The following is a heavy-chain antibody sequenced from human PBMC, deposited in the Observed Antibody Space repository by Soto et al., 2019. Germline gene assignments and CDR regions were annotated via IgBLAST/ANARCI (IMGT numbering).Heavy chain of an antibody. Sequence: PVPSLKISCKGSGYSFTRYWIGWVRQMPGKGLEWMGIIYPGDSDTRYSPSFQGQVTISADKSISTAQLQWSSLKASDTAMYYCTRAVYGSGSFYNPFDYWGQGTLVTVSS. J-gene: IGHJ4*02. D-gene: IGHD3-10*01. CDR3: TRAVYGSGSFYNPFDY. V-gene: IGHV5-51*01. CDR1: GYSFTRYW. CDR2: IYPGDSDT.